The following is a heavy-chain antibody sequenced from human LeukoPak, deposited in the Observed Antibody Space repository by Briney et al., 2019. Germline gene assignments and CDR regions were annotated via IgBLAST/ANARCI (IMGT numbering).Heavy chain of an antibody. CDR1: GFTFSSYW. J-gene: IGHJ6*02. Sequence: GGSLRLSCAASGFTFSSYWMSRVRQAPGKGLEWVGRIKSKTDGGTTDYAAPVKGRFTISRDDSKNTLYLQMNSLKTEDTAVYYCTTDRGVYYGMDVWGQGTTVTVSS. CDR2: IKSKTDGGTT. V-gene: IGHV3-15*01. D-gene: IGHD3-10*01. CDR3: TTDRGVYYGMDV.